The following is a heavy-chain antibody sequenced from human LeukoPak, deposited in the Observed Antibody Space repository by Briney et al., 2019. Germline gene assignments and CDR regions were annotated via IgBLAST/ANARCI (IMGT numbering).Heavy chain of an antibody. V-gene: IGHV5-51*01. CDR1: AYSFTTYW. J-gene: IGHJ3*02. Sequence: GESLKISCKGSAYSFTTYWIAWVRQMPGKGLEWMGIIYLGDSDSRYSPSSQGQVTISADKSITTAYLQWSSLKASDTAMYYCARVSSNSFDIWGQGTMVTVSS. CDR3: ARVSSNSFDI. CDR2: IYLGDSDS. D-gene: IGHD5/OR15-5a*01.